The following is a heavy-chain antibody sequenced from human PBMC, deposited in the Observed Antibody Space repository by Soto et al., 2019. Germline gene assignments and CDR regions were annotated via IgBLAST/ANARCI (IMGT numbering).Heavy chain of an antibody. D-gene: IGHD3-10*01. CDR1: GGTFSSYA. V-gene: IGHV1-69*01. Sequence: QVQLVQSGAEVKKPGSSEKVSCKASGGTFSSYAISWVRQAPGQGLEWMGGIIPIFGTANYAQKFQGRVTITADESTSTAYMELSSLRSEDTAVYYCARGVTYGSGQEGAFDIWGQGTMVTVSS. J-gene: IGHJ3*02. CDR2: IIPIFGTA. CDR3: ARGVTYGSGQEGAFDI.